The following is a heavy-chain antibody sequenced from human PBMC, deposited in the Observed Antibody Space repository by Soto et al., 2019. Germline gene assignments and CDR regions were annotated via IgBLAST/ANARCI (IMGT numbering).Heavy chain of an antibody. CDR2: ISSSSSYI. CDR1: GFTFSSYS. V-gene: IGHV3-21*04. J-gene: IGHJ6*02. Sequence: PGGSLRLSCAASGFTFSSYSMNWVRQAPGKGLEWVSSISSSSSYIYYADSVKGRFTISRDNAKNSLYLQMNSLRAEDTAVYYCARFAKETGYYYYGMDVWGQGTTVTVS. CDR3: ARFAKETGYYYYGMDV.